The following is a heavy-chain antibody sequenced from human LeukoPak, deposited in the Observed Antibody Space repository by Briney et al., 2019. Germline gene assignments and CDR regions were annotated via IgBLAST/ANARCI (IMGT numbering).Heavy chain of an antibody. J-gene: IGHJ4*02. V-gene: IGHV1-8*03. D-gene: IGHD3-10*01. CDR3: ARGTSYYASGSYPDFDY. CDR1: GYTFANYE. Sequence: ASVKVSFKASGYTFANYEIHWVRQATGQGLELMAWVNPNSGNTNYAQKFQVRVTFTRNTFISTAYMELGSLGFEDTAVYYCARGTSYYASGSYPDFDYWGQGTLVTVSS. CDR2: VNPNSGNT.